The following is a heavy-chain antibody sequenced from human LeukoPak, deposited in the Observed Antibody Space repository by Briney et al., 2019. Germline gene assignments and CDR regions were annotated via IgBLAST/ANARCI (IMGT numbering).Heavy chain of an antibody. CDR2: IYYSGST. CDR3: ASGGGITIFGVVTYYMDV. D-gene: IGHD3-3*01. Sequence: KPSETLSLTCTVSGGSISSYYWSWIRQPPGKGLEWIGYIYYSGSTNYNPSLKSRVTISVDTSKNQFSLKLSSVTAADTAVYYCASGGGITIFGVVTYYMDVWGKGTTVTVSS. CDR1: GGSISSYY. V-gene: IGHV4-59*01. J-gene: IGHJ6*03.